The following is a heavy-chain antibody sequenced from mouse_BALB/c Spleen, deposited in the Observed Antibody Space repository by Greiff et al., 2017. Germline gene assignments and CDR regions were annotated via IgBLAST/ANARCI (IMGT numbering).Heavy chain of an antibody. J-gene: IGHJ2*01. V-gene: IGHV5-6-2*01. CDR3: ARQGMVTTFYYFDY. Sequence: EVQLVESGGGLVKLGGSLKLSCAASGFTFSSYYMSWVRQTPEKRLELVAAINSNGGSTYYPDTVKGRFTISRDNAKNTLYLQMSSLKSEDTALYYCARQGMVTTFYYFDYWGQGTTLTVSS. CDR2: INSNGGST. D-gene: IGHD2-10*02. CDR1: GFTFSSYY.